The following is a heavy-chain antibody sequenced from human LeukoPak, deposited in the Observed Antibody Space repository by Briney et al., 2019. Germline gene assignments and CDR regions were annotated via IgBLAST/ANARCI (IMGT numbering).Heavy chain of an antibody. CDR2: INSDGSST. CDR1: GFTFSSYW. D-gene: IGHD6-19*01. J-gene: IGHJ4*02. V-gene: IGHV3-74*01. CDR3: ARGGYSSGWYLYDY. Sequence: GGSLRLSCAASGFTFSSYWMHWVRQAPGKGLVWVSRINSDGSSTSYADSVKGRFTISRDNAKITLYPQMNSLRAEDTAVYYCARGGYSSGWYLYDYWGQGTLVTVSS.